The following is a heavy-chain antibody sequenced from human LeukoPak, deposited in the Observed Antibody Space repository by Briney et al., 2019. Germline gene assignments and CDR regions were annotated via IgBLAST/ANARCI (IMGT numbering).Heavy chain of an antibody. D-gene: IGHD1-14*01. Sequence: SETLSLTCTVSGGSISSYYWSWIRQPPGKGLEWIGYIYYSGSTNYNPSLKSRVTISVDTSKNQFSLKLGSVTAADTAVYHCARLHPSGPGDHWGQGTLVTVSS. CDR2: IYYSGST. J-gene: IGHJ4*02. CDR3: ARLHPSGPGDH. V-gene: IGHV4-59*12. CDR1: GGSISSYY.